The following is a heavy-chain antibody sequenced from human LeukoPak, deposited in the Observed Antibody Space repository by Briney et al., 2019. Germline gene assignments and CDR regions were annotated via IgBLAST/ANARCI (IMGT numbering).Heavy chain of an antibody. J-gene: IGHJ4*02. V-gene: IGHV4-34*01. Sequence: SETLSLTCAVYGGSFSGYYWSWIRQPPGKGLEWIGEINHSGSTNYNPSLKSRVTISVDTSKNQFSLKLSPVTAADTAVYYCARGRFIAPPDYWGQGTLVTVSS. CDR2: INHSGST. CDR3: ARGRFIAPPDY. CDR1: GGSFSGYY. D-gene: IGHD3-3*01.